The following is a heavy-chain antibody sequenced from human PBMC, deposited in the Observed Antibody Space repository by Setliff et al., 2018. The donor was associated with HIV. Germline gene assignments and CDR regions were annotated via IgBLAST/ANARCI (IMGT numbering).Heavy chain of an antibody. V-gene: IGHV5-51*01. CDR2: IYPGDSHT. CDR1: GYSFTNYW. Sequence: GESLKISCTGSGYSFTNYWIAWVRQMPGKGLEWMGFIYPGDSHTTYSPSFQGQVTISVDTSVSTAYLQWSSLKASDTAMYFCVRPLGRSSSQGWFDPWGQGTLVTVSS. D-gene: IGHD6-6*01. J-gene: IGHJ5*02. CDR3: VRPLGRSSSQGWFDP.